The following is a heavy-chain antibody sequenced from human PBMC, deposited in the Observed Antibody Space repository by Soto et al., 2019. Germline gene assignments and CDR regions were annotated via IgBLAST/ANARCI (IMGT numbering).Heavy chain of an antibody. Sequence: QVQLQESGPGLVKTSETLSLTCTVSGGSISSYYWSWIRQPPRKGLEWIGNIYYSRSTNYNPSLQSRVTISVDTSKNQFSLKLSSVTAADTAVYYCARVWGGAFDIWGQGTMVTVSS. CDR3: ARVWGGAFDI. V-gene: IGHV4-59*01. CDR1: GGSISSYY. J-gene: IGHJ3*02. D-gene: IGHD3-10*01. CDR2: IYYSRST.